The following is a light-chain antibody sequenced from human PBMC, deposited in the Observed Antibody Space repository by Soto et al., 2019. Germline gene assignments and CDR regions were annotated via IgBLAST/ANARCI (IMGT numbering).Light chain of an antibody. Sequence: DIQMTQSPSSLSASVGDRVTITCRASQSISSYLNWYQQKPGKAPKLLIYAASSLQSGVPSRFSGSGSGTDFTLTISSLQPEDVATYYCQQSYSTPRVAFGQGTKVEIK. CDR3: QQSYSTPRVA. J-gene: IGKJ1*01. CDR1: QSISSY. CDR2: AAS. V-gene: IGKV1-39*01.